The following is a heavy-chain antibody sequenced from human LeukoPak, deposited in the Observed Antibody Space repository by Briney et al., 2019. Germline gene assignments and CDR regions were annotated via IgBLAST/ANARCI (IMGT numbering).Heavy chain of an antibody. CDR2: IDYFGST. CDR3: ARGRYYSDSSGHFY. Sequence: SETLSLTCAVDGGSFSGYYWNWIRQPPGTGLEWIGEIDYFGSTTYNPSLKSRVTISVDTSKNQFSLKLTSVTAADTAVYYCARGRYYSDSSGHFYWGQGTLVTVSS. CDR1: GGSFSGYY. V-gene: IGHV4-34*01. D-gene: IGHD3-22*01. J-gene: IGHJ4*02.